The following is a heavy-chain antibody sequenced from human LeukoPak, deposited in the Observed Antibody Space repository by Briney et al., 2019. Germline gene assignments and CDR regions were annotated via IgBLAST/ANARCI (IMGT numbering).Heavy chain of an antibody. CDR2: IYHSGST. D-gene: IGHD4-17*01. V-gene: IGHV4-38-2*02. J-gene: IGHJ6*03. Sequence: ETLSLTCTVSGYSISSGYYWGWIRQPPGKGLEWIGSIYHSGSTYYNPSLKSRVTISVDTSKNQFSLKLSSVTAADTAVYYCARVYGDYYYYYMDVWGKGTAVTVSS. CDR3: ARVYGDYYYYYMDV. CDR1: GYSISSGYY.